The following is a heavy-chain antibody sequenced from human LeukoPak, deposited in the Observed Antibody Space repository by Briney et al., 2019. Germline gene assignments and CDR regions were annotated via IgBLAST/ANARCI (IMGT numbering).Heavy chain of an antibody. CDR1: GYTFTSYA. D-gene: IGHD2-15*01. CDR2: INAGNGNT. V-gene: IGHV1-3*01. CDR3: ARETRYCSGGSCLLEYFQH. Sequence: ASVKVSCKASGYTFTSYAMHWVRQAPGQRLEWMGWINAGNGNTKYSQKFQGRVTITRDTSASTAYMELSSLRSEDTAVYYCARETRYCSGGSCLLEYFQHWGQGTLVTVSS. J-gene: IGHJ1*01.